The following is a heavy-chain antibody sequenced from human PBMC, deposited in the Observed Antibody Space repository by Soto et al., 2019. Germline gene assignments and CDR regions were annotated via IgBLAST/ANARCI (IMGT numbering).Heavy chain of an antibody. CDR3: AKDKGGRYCSRTSCLYSFDY. CDR1: GFTFSTYA. CDR2: ISDSGST. V-gene: IGHV3-23*01. J-gene: IGHJ4*02. Sequence: EVQLLESGGGLVQPGGSLRLSCTASGFTFSTYAMSWVRQAPGKGLEWVSTISDSGSTYYADSVKGRFTISSDNSKNTLYLEMNSLRAAATAVYYSAKDKGGRYCSRTSCLYSFDYWGQGTLVTVSS. D-gene: IGHD2-2*01.